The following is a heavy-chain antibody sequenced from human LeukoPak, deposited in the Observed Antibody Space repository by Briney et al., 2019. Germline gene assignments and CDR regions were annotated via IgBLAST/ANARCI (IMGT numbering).Heavy chain of an antibody. CDR2: ISYDGSNK. CDR3: ARDPGYSGYGVYD. CDR1: GFTFSSYA. Sequence: PGRSLRLSCAASGFTFSSYAMHWVRQAPGKGLEWVAVISYDGSNKYYADSVKGRFTISRDNSKNTLYLQMNSLRAEDTAVYYCARDPGYSGYGVYDWGQGTLVTVSS. D-gene: IGHD5-12*01. J-gene: IGHJ4*02. V-gene: IGHV3-30*14.